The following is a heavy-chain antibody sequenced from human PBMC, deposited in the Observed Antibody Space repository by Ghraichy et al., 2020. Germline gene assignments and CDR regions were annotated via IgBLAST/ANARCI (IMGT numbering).Heavy chain of an antibody. V-gene: IGHV3-23*01. J-gene: IGHJ4*02. Sequence: GGSLRLSCAASGFTFSSYAMSWVRQAPGKGLEWVSAIRGGGGKTYFADSVKGRFTISRDNSKNTLFLQMNSLRPEDTAIYYCAKDWREDSDSSGWYSDYWGQGTLVTVSS. D-gene: IGHD6-19*01. CDR3: AKDWREDSDSSGWYSDY. CDR1: GFTFSSYA. CDR2: IRGGGGKT.